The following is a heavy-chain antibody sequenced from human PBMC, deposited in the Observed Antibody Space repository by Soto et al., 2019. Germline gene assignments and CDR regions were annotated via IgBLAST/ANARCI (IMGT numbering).Heavy chain of an antibody. Sequence: QAQLMQSGAEVKRPGASVKVSCRSSGYTFSSYGISWVRQAPGQGLEWLGWISPYDGNRNYAQTLQGRVYMTTDPSANTAYMELRSLRVDDTAKYYCARGGYYDSSGSRNYHYYGMNVWGQGTTVTVSS. D-gene: IGHD3-9*01. CDR1: GYTFSSYG. V-gene: IGHV1-18*04. J-gene: IGHJ6*02. CDR3: ARGGYYDSSGSRNYHYYGMNV. CDR2: ISPYDGNR.